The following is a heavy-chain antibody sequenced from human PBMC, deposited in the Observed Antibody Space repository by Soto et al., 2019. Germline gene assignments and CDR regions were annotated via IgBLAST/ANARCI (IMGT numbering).Heavy chain of an antibody. CDR2: IYYSGST. CDR3: ASASPNYYDSSGYPYFDY. Sequence: SETLSLTCTVSGGSIRSYYWSWIRQPPGKGLEWIGYIYYSGSTDYNPSLKSRVTISVDTSKNQFSLKLRSVTAADTAVYYCASASPNYYDSSGYPYFDYWGQGTLVTVSS. D-gene: IGHD3-22*01. CDR1: GGSIRSYY. V-gene: IGHV4-59*01. J-gene: IGHJ4*02.